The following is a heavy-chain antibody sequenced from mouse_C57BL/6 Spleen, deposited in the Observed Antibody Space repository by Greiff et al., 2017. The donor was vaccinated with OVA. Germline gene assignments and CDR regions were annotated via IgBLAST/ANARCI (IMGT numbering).Heavy chain of an antibody. CDR2: LYPGDGDT. D-gene: IGHD1-1*01. V-gene: IGHV1-12*01. Sequence: QVQLKESGAELVRPGASVKMSCKASGYTFTSYNMHWVKQTPRQGLEWIGALYPGDGDTSYNQKFKGKATLTVDKSSSTAYMQLSSLTSEDSAVYFCARSPNCYGSRGYFDVWGTGATVTVSS. CDR1: GYTFTSYN. CDR3: ARSPNCYGSRGYFDV. J-gene: IGHJ1*03.